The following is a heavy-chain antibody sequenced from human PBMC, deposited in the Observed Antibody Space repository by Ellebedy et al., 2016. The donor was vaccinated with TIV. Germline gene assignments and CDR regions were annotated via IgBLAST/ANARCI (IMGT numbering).Heavy chain of an antibody. CDR2: ITSDGMDA. CDR3: VRVFYGSGSSIQH. Sequence: GESLKISCVGSGFIFSSYWMHWVRQAPGKGLEWVSRITSDGMDATHADPVKGRFTISRDNTKNTLYLQMNSLKTEDTALYYCVRVFYGSGSSIQHWGPGTLVSVSS. CDR1: GFIFSSYW. V-gene: IGHV3-74*01. D-gene: IGHD3-10*01. J-gene: IGHJ1*01.